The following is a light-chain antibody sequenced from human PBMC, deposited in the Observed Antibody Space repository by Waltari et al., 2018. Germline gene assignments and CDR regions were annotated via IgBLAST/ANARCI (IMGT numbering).Light chain of an antibody. Sequence: QSALTQPASVSGSPGQSISISCTGTSRDVGYYNYVSWYQQHPGQAPKLMIYDVTKRPSGVSNRFSGSKSGNTASLTISGLQAEDEADYYCISYTTRKLWVFGGGTQLTVL. J-gene: IGLJ3*02. CDR3: ISYTTRKLWV. CDR1: SRDVGYYNY. CDR2: DVT. V-gene: IGLV2-14*03.